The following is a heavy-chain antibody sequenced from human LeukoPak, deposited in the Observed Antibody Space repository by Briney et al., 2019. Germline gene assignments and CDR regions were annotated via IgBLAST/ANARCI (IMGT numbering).Heavy chain of an antibody. CDR3: AREGRMSMGIEY. CDR2: INHGGST. CDR1: GGSFSGYY. V-gene: IGHV4-34*01. J-gene: IGHJ4*02. D-gene: IGHD4/OR15-4a*01. Sequence: PSETLSLTCAVCGGSFSGYYWSWIRQPRGKGVEWMGEINHGGSTNYNPSLKSRVTMSVDTSKNHFSLKLSSVTAADTAVYFCAREGRMSMGIEYWGQGTLVTVSS.